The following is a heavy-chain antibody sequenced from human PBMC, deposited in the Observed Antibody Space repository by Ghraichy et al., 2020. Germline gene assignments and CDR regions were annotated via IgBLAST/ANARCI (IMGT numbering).Heavy chain of an antibody. Sequence: GGSLRLSCAASGFTFSSYWMSWVRQAPGKGLEWVANIKQDGSEKYYVDSVKGRFTISRDNAKNSLYLQMNSLRAEDTAVYYCARPHVWQLAGSFDYWGQGTLVTVSS. CDR3: ARPHVWQLAGSFDY. J-gene: IGHJ4*02. V-gene: IGHV3-7*01. CDR2: IKQDGSEK. D-gene: IGHD3-16*01. CDR1: GFTFSSYW.